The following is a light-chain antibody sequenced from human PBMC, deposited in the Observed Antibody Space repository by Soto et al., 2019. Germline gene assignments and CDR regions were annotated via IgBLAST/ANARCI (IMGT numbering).Light chain of an antibody. V-gene: IGKV3-15*01. Sequence: EIVLTQSQTTLSLSPGERANLXWRASQSVSSYLAWYQQKPGQAPRLLINGASTRATGIPARFSGSRSGTEFTLTISSLQSEDFAVYYCQQYNNWPPAFGPGTKVDIK. CDR1: QSVSSY. CDR3: QQYNNWPPA. J-gene: IGKJ3*01. CDR2: GAS.